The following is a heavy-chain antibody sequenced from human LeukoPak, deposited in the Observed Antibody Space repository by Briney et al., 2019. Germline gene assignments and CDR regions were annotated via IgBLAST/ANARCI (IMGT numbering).Heavy chain of an antibody. CDR3: ARHMTITIFGVVIANNWFDP. J-gene: IGHJ5*02. CDR1: GGSISSSSFY. D-gene: IGHD3-3*01. CDR2: IYNSGST. Sequence: SETLSLTCTVSGGSISSSSFYWGWIRLPPGKGQEWIGSIYNSGSTYYNPSLKSRVTISVVTSKNQFSLKLSSVTAADTAVYYCARHMTITIFGVVIANNWFDPGGQGTLVTVSS. V-gene: IGHV4-39*01.